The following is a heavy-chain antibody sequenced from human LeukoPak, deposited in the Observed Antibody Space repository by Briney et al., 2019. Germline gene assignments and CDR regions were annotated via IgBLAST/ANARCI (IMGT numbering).Heavy chain of an antibody. D-gene: IGHD1-26*01. CDR2: ISSSSSYI. CDR3: ARGHGSSDAFDI. J-gene: IGHJ3*02. Sequence: LRLSCAASGFTFSSYSMNWVRQAPGKGLEWVSSISSSSSYIYYADSVKGQFTISRDNAKNSLYLQMNSLRAEDTAVYYCARGHGSSDAFDIWGQGTMVTVSS. CDR1: GFTFSSYS. V-gene: IGHV3-21*01.